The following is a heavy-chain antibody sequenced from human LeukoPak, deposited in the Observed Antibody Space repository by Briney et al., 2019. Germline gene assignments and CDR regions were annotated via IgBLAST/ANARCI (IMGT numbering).Heavy chain of an antibody. D-gene: IGHD3-22*01. J-gene: IGHJ4*02. Sequence: KSSETLSLTCTVSGGSISSYYWSWIRQPPGKGLEWIGYIYYSGSTNYNPSLKSRVTISVDTSKNQFSLELSSVTAADTAVYYCARGTFYDSSGYYYVGAEGPFDYWGQGTLVTVSS. V-gene: IGHV4-59*01. CDR1: GGSISSYY. CDR2: IYYSGST. CDR3: ARGTFYDSSGYYYVGAEGPFDY.